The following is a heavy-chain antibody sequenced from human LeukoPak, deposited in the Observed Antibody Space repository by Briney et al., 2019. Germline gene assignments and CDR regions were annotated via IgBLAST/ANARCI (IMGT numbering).Heavy chain of an antibody. V-gene: IGHV4-59*01. CDR2: VHYSGTA. CDR1: DGSITNYD. D-gene: IGHD4-17*01. J-gene: IGHJ4*02. CDR3: ARGYGDFRVEGRYFHS. Sequence: SETLSLTCTVSDGSITNYDWSWVRQPPGKGLEFIGHVHYSGTANYNPSLRSRVTISIDTSKKHFFLKLKSVTAADTAVYYCARGYGDFRVEGRYFHSWGQGTLATVSS.